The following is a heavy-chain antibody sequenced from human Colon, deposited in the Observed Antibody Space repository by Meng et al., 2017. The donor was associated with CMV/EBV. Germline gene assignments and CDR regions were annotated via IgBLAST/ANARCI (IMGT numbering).Heavy chain of an antibody. J-gene: IGHJ4*02. V-gene: IGHV3-30*04. CDR3: ARGGVVVAIKGPDY. D-gene: IGHD2-21*01. CDR2: ISYDGFNK. Sequence: SGFSFNNYAMHWVRQAPGKGLEWVAFISYDGFNKNYAASVNGRFTVSRDNSRNTLDLQMSDLRVEDTAVYYCARGGVVVAIKGPDYWGQGTLVTVSS. CDR1: GFSFNNYA.